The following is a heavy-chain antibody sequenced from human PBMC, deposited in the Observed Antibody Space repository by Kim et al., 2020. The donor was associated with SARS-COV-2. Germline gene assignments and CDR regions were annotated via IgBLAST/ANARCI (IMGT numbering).Heavy chain of an antibody. CDR1: GYTFTSYY. CDR3: ARDAQEYCSSTSCYTFGY. CDR2: INPSGGST. V-gene: IGHV1-46*01. J-gene: IGHJ4*02. D-gene: IGHD2-2*02. Sequence: ASVKVSCKASGYTFTSYYMHWVRQAPGQGLEWMGIINPSGGSTSYAQKFQGRVTMTRDTSTSTVYMELSSLRSEDTAVYYCARDAQEYCSSTSCYTFGYWGQGTLVTVSS.